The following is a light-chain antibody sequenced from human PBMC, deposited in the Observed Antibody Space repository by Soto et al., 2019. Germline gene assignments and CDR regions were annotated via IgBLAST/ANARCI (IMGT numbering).Light chain of an antibody. CDR2: GAS. Sequence: EIVLTQSPGTLSLSPGERATLSCRASQSVSSSYLAWYQQTPGQAPRLLIYGASTRATGIPDRFSGSGSGTDFTLTISSLEPEDVAVYYCQQYGTSRTFGQGTKVEIK. CDR3: QQYGTSRT. J-gene: IGKJ1*01. CDR1: QSVSSSY. V-gene: IGKV3-20*01.